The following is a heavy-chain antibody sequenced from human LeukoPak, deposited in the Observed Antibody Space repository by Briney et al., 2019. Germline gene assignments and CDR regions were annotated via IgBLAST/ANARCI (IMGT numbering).Heavy chain of an antibody. J-gene: IGHJ6*03. CDR1: GGSISSHY. Sequence: SETLSLTCTVSGGSISSHYWSWIRQPPGKGLEWIGYIYYSGSTNYNPSLKSRVTISVDTSKNQFSLKLSSVTAADTAAYYCARYSSWTYYYYYMDVWGKGTTVTVSS. D-gene: IGHD6-13*01. CDR2: IYYSGST. V-gene: IGHV4-59*11. CDR3: ARYSSWTYYYYYMDV.